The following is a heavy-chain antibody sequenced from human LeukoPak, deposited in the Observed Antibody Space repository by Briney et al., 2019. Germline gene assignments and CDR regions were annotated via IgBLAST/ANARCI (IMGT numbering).Heavy chain of an antibody. J-gene: IGHJ4*02. V-gene: IGHV4-34*01. CDR2: INHSGST. CDR3: ARGRIAVAAKPFDY. Sequence: NPSETLSLICAVYGGSFSGYYWSWLRQPPGKGLEWIGEINHSGSTNYNPSLKSRVTISVDTSKNQFSLKLSSVAAADTAVYYCARGRIAVAAKPFDYWGQGTLVTVSS. CDR1: GGSFSGYY. D-gene: IGHD6-19*01.